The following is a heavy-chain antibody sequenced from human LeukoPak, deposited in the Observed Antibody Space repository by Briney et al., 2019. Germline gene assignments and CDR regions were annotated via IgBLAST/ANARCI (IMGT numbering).Heavy chain of an antibody. CDR1: GFTFSSYW. V-gene: IGHV3-7*01. CDR2: IKQDGSEK. D-gene: IGHD3-3*01. CDR3: ARVWSGYYYYMDV. Sequence: GGSLRLSCAASGFTFSSYWMSWVRQAPGKGLEWVANIKQDGSEKYYVDSVKGRFTISRDNAENSLYLQMNSLRAEDTAVYYCARVWSGYYYYMDVWGKGTTVTVSS. J-gene: IGHJ6*03.